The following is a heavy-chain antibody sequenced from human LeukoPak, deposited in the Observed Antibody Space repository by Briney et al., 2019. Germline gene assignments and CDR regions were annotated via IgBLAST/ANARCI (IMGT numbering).Heavy chain of an antibody. CDR1: GFTFSSYS. CDR2: ISSSSSYI. J-gene: IGHJ3*02. D-gene: IGHD5-18*01. Sequence: GGSLRPSCAASGFTFSSYSMNWVRQAPGKGLEWVSSISSSSSYIYYADSVKGRFTISRDNAKNSLYLQMNSLRAEDTAVYYCARMGGYSYGEAFDIWGQGTMVTVSS. V-gene: IGHV3-21*01. CDR3: ARMGGYSYGEAFDI.